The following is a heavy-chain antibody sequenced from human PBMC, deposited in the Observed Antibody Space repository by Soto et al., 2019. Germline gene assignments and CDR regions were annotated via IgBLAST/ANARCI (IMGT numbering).Heavy chain of an antibody. CDR2: FDPEDGET. D-gene: IGHD3-10*01. V-gene: IGHV1-24*01. CDR3: ATVALGSGSYSVPGGFDY. J-gene: IGHJ4*02. CDR1: GYTLTELS. Sequence: GASVKVSCKVSGYTLTELSMHWVRHAPGKGLEWMGGFDPEDGETIYAQKFQGRVTMTEDTSTDTAYMELSSLRSEDTAVYYCATVALGSGSYSVPGGFDYWGQGTLVTVSS.